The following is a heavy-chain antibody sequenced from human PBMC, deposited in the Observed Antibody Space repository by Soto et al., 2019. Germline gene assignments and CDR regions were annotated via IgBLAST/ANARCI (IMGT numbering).Heavy chain of an antibody. V-gene: IGHV4-59*01. CDR3: ARVEGNYYDRSGHYVSLFDP. Sequence: SETLSLTCTVSGGSINDYYWSWIRQPPGKGLEWIGHVSSSGSTKYTPSLQSRVTISVGTSKNQFSLKLNSVTAADTAVYYCARVEGNYYDRSGHYVSLFDPWGQGIMVTSPQ. J-gene: IGHJ5*02. CDR1: GGSINDYY. D-gene: IGHD3-22*01. CDR2: VSSSGST.